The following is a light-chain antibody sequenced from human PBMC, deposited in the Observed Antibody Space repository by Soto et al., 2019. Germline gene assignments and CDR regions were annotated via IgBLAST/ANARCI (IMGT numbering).Light chain of an antibody. CDR3: AALDDSMSGGV. Sequence: QSVLTQPPSASGTPGQRVTISCSGSSSNIGSNYVYWYQQLPGTAAKLLIYRNNQRPSGVPDRFSGSKSGTSASLAIIGLRSEDEADYYCAALDDSMSGGVFGGGTKLTVL. V-gene: IGLV1-47*01. CDR2: RNN. CDR1: SSNIGSNY. J-gene: IGLJ2*01.